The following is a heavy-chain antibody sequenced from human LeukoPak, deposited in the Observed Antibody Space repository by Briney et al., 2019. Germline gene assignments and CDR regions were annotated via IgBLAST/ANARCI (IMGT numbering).Heavy chain of an antibody. CDR3: AKDTYSVATRGFAY. CDR1: GFTFSNSY. J-gene: IGHJ4*02. CDR2: ISWNSGSI. Sequence: PGGSLRLSCAASGFTFSNSYMTWVRQAPGKGLEWVAGISWNSGSIDYADSVKGRFTISRDNAKNSLYPQMNSLRAEDTALYYCAKDTYSVATRGFAYWGQGTRATAPS. V-gene: IGHV3-9*01. D-gene: IGHD5-18*01.